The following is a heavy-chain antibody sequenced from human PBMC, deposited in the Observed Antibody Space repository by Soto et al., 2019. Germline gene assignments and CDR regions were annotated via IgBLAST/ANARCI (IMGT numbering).Heavy chain of an antibody. J-gene: IGHJ6*02. D-gene: IGHD2-15*01. V-gene: IGHV1-18*04. Sequence: QVQLVQSGVEVKKPGASVKVSCKASGYTFISHGISWVRQAPGQGLEWMGWISGKNGNTNYAQKLQGRVTLTTDTATSTAYMELRSLRSDDTAGYYCARVSSSIVVVPDYGMDVWGQGTTVTFAS. CDR1: GYTFISHG. CDR3: ARVSSSIVVVPDYGMDV. CDR2: ISGKNGNT.